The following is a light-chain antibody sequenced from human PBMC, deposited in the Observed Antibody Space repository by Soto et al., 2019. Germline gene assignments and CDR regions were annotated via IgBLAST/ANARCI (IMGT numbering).Light chain of an antibody. V-gene: IGLV2-23*01. Sequence: QSVLTQPASVSGSPGQSITISCTGTSSDIGSYHLVSWYQQHPAKAPKLMIYEGSKRPSAVSNRFSGSESGNTASLTISGLQAEDEADYYCCSYEGGGNYVFGSGTKVTVL. CDR1: SSDIGSYHL. CDR2: EGS. CDR3: CSYEGGGNYV. J-gene: IGLJ1*01.